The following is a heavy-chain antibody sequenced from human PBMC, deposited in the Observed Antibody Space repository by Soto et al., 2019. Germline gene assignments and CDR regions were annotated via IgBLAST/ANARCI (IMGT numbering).Heavy chain of an antibody. V-gene: IGHV3-15*01. Sequence: EVQLVESGGGLVKPGGSLRLSCAASGFTFSNAWMSWVRQAPGKGLEWVGRIKSKTDGGTTDYAAPVKGRFTISRDDSKNTLYLQMNSPKTEDTAVYYCTTDLMTTVVMDYWGQGTLVTVSS. CDR3: TTDLMTTVVMDY. CDR2: IKSKTDGGTT. D-gene: IGHD4-17*01. CDR1: GFTFSNAW. J-gene: IGHJ4*02.